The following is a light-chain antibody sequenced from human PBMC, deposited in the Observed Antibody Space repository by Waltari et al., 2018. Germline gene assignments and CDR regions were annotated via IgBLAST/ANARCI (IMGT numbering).Light chain of an antibody. CDR2: DAS. J-gene: IGKJ1*01. V-gene: IGKV3-15*01. Sequence: EIVMTQSPATLSVSPGESATLSCRASQSVRSKLAWYQQIPGQAPRLLIYDASTRATAIPARFTAGGSGTEFTLAISSLHSEDFAGYYCQQYNQWPRTFGQGTKVEIK. CDR1: QSVRSK. CDR3: QQYNQWPRT.